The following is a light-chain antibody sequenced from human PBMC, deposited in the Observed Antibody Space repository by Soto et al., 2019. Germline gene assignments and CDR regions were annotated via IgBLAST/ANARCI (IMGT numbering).Light chain of an antibody. CDR1: QSISTW. CDR2: DAS. J-gene: IGKJ2*01. CDR3: HQYNSYPHT. Sequence: DIQMTQSPSTLSASVGDRVTITCRASQSISTWLAWYQQKPGKAPNLLISDASSLESGVPSRFSGSGSGTEFTLTISSLQPDDFATFYCHQYNSYPHTFGQGTKLEIK. V-gene: IGKV1-5*01.